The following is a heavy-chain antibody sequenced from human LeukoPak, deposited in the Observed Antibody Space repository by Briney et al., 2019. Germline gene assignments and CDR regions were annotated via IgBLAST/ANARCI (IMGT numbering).Heavy chain of an antibody. D-gene: IGHD3-10*01. CDR3: ARAPLEIRGAFDI. CDR2: INPSGGST. J-gene: IGHJ3*02. V-gene: IGHV1-46*01. CDR1: GYTFTSYY. Sequence: WASVKVSCKASGYTFTSYYMHLVRQAPGQGLEWMGIINPSGGSTSYAQKFQGRVTMTRDTSTSTVYMELSSLRSEDTAVYYCARAPLEIRGAFDIWGQGTMVTVSS.